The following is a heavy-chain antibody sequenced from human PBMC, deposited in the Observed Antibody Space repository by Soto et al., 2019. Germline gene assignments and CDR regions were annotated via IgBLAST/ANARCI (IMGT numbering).Heavy chain of an antibody. D-gene: IGHD2-8*02. J-gene: IGHJ5*02. CDR3: ARQAAYWHGGGGWFDP. CDR1: GFTFSTYD. Sequence: EVQLVESGGGLVQPGGSLRLSCAASGFTFSTYDMHWVRQAPGKGLEWVSAIGTVADTFYADSVKGRFTISRENAKSSWYLQMNSLTAGDTAVYYCARQAAYWHGGGGWFDPWGQGTLVTVSS. V-gene: IGHV3-13*01. CDR2: IGTVADT.